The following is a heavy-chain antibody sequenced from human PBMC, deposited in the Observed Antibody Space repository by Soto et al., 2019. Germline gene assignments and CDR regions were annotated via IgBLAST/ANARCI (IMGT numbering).Heavy chain of an antibody. CDR3: ASGQLTSWFDP. V-gene: IGHV4-34*01. D-gene: IGHD6-6*01. Sequence: HVQLQQWGAGLLKPSETLSLTCAVYGGSFSNYYWSWIRQPPGKGLEWIGEINHSGSTNYNPSLKSRVTISVDTSKNQFSLKLSSVTAADTAVYYCASGQLTSWFDPWGQGTLVTVSS. CDR1: GGSFSNYY. CDR2: INHSGST. J-gene: IGHJ5*02.